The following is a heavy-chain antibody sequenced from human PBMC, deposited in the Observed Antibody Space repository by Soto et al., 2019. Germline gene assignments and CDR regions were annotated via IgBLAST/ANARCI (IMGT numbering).Heavy chain of an antibody. CDR3: ARDPEPGIAAAGKIGSGWYFDY. J-gene: IGHJ4*02. D-gene: IGHD6-13*01. CDR1: GFTISSYY. Sequence: PSETLSLTCTLSGFTISSYYWSWIRQPPGKGLEWIGYIYYSGRTYYNPSLKSRVTMSVDTSKNQFSLQLNSVTPEDTAVYYCARDPEPGIAAAGKIGSGWYFDYWGQGTLVTVSS. V-gene: IGHV4-59*12. CDR2: IYYSGRT.